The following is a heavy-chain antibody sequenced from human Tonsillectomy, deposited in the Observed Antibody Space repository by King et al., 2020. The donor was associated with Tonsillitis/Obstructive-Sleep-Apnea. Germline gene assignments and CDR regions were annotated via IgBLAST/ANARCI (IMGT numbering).Heavy chain of an antibody. CDR3: AREGAVMNAFDI. CDR1: GGSISSYY. Sequence: HVQLQESGPGLVKPSETLSLTCTVSGGSISSYYWSWIRQPPGKGLECIGYIYYSGGTNYNPSLKSRVTISVDTSKNQFSLKLRSVTAADTAVYYCAREGAVMNAFDIWGQGTMVTVSS. J-gene: IGHJ3*02. CDR2: IYYSGGT. V-gene: IGHV4-59*01. D-gene: IGHD2-8*01.